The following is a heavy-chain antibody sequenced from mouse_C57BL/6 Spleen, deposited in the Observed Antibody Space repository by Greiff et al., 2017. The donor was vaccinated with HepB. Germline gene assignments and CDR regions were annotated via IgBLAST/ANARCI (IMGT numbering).Heavy chain of an antibody. Sequence: QVQLKQPGAELVKPGASVKVSCKASGYTFTSYWMHWVKQRPGQGLEWIGRIHPSDSDTNYNQKFKGKATLTVDKSSSTAYMQLSSLTSEDSAVYYCAIVGHYYGRDYWGQGTTLTVSS. CDR2: IHPSDSDT. D-gene: IGHD1-1*01. CDR1: GYTFTSYW. CDR3: AIVGHYYGRDY. V-gene: IGHV1-74*01. J-gene: IGHJ2*01.